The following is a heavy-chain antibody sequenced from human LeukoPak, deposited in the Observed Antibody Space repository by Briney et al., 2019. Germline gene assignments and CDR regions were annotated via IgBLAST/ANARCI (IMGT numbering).Heavy chain of an antibody. CDR2: INHSGST. J-gene: IGHJ6*03. Sequence: SETLSLTWAVYGGSFSGYYWSWIRQPPGKGLEWIGEINHSGSTNYNPSLKSRVTISVDTSKNQFSLKLSSVTAADTAVYYCARGSRFWSGYYHYYYYYYMDVWGKGTTVTVSS. D-gene: IGHD3-3*01. CDR3: ARGSRFWSGYYHYYYYYYMDV. CDR1: GGSFSGYY. V-gene: IGHV4-34*01.